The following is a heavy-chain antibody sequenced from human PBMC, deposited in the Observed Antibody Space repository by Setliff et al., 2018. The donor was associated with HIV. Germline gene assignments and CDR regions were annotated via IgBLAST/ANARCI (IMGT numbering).Heavy chain of an antibody. CDR3: ARSTVGAGTSFP. V-gene: IGHV4-39*07. Sequence: SETLSLTCTVSGGSISSNSYYWGWIRQPPGKGLEWIGSIYHSGRTDYNPSLKSRVTISVDTSKNQFSLKLTSVTAADTAVYYCARSTVGAGTSFPWGRGILVTVSS. D-gene: IGHD1-26*01. CDR1: GGSISSNSYY. CDR2: IYHSGRT. J-gene: IGHJ5*02.